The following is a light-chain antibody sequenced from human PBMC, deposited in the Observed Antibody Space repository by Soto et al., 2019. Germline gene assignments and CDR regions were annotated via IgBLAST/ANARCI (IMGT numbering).Light chain of an antibody. CDR2: AAS. J-gene: IGKJ4*01. CDR1: QGISSY. CDR3: QQLNSYPLT. Sequence: IQLTQSPSSLSASVGDRVTITCRASQGISSYLAWYQQKPGKAPKLLIYAASTLQGGVPSRFSGSGSGADFTLTISSLQPEDFATYYCQQLNSYPLTFGGGTKVDIK. V-gene: IGKV1-9*01.